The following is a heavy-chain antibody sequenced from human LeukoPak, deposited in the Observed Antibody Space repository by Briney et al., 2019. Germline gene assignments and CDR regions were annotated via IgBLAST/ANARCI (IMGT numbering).Heavy chain of an antibody. V-gene: IGHV1-46*01. J-gene: IGHJ4*02. D-gene: IGHD3-22*01. CDR3: ARALYDDSSGYRSVPIDY. CDR1: GYTFTSYC. Sequence: GASVKVSCKASGYTFTSYCMHWVRQAPGQGLEWMGIINPSGGSTSYAQKFQGRVTMTRDTSTSTVYMELSSLRSEDTAVYYCARALYDDSSGYRSVPIDYWGQGTLVTVSS. CDR2: INPSGGST.